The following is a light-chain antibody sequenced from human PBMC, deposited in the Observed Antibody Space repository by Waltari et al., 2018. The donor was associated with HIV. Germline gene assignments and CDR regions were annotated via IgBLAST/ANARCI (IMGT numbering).Light chain of an antibody. J-gene: IGLJ2*01. CDR1: SGSVSTSYY. V-gene: IGLV8-61*01. CDR2: STN. CDR3: VLYMGSGIVV. Sequence: QTVVTQEPSFSVSPGGTVTLTCGLSSGSVSTSYYPSWYQQTPGQAPRTLIYSTNTRSSGVPDLFSGSILGNKAALTITGAQTDDESDYYCVLYMGSGIVVFGGGTKLTVL.